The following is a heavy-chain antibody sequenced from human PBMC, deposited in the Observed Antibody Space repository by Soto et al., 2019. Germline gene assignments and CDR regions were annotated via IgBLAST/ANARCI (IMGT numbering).Heavy chain of an antibody. Sequence: QVPLVESGGGVVQPGRSLRLSCAASGFTFSSYAMHWVRQAPGKGLEWVAVISYDGSNKYNADSVKGRFTISRDNSKNTLYLEMNSLRGEDTAVYYCAREGAVAGTWYYGMDVWGQGTTVTVSS. CDR2: ISYDGSNK. CDR1: GFTFSSYA. V-gene: IGHV3-30-3*01. CDR3: AREGAVAGTWYYGMDV. D-gene: IGHD6-19*01. J-gene: IGHJ6*02.